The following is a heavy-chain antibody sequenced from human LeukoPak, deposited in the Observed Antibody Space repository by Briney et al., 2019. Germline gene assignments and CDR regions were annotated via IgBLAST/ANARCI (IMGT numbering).Heavy chain of an antibody. D-gene: IGHD2/OR15-2a*01. V-gene: IGHV1-2*02. J-gene: IGHJ4*02. Sequence: GASMKVSCKSSGFTFTDHYIHWVRQGPGQGLEWMGYIGPHSTFTSSPQEFQGRVTMTRDAFMSTAYMELTRLTCDDTAVYYCVREGGGLLSKDFDYWGQGTLVTVSS. CDR2: IGPHSTFT. CDR1: GFTFTDHY. CDR3: VREGGGLLSKDFDY.